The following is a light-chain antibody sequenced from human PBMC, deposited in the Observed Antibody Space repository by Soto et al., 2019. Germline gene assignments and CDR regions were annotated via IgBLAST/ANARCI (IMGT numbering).Light chain of an antibody. CDR1: SSDVGGYNY. V-gene: IGLV2-14*01. Sequence: QSVLTQPASVSGSPGQSITISCTGNSSDVGGYNYVSWYQQHPGTAPKLIIYDVSNRPSGVSNRFSGSKSGNTASLTISGLQAEDEADYYCCSYTSSNTLVYVFGTGTKVTVL. CDR2: DVS. CDR3: CSYTSSNTLVYV. J-gene: IGLJ1*01.